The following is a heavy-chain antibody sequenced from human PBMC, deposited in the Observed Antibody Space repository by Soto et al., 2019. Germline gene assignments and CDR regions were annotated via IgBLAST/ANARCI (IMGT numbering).Heavy chain of an antibody. Sequence: QVQLQESGPGLVKPSETLSLTCTVSGGSISSYYWSWIRQPPGKGLEWIGYIYYSGSTNYNPSLKHQVTRSVDTSKNQFSLKLSSVTAADTAVYSCARDLGYYYDSSGYRTTYYGRDVWGQGTTVTGSS. CDR2: IYYSGST. CDR1: GGSISSYY. D-gene: IGHD3-22*01. V-gene: IGHV4-59*01. CDR3: ARDLGYYYDSSGYRTTYYGRDV. J-gene: IGHJ6*02.